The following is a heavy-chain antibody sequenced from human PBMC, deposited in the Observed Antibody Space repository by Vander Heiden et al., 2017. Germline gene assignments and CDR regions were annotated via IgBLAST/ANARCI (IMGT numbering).Heavy chain of an antibody. J-gene: IGHJ4*02. CDR1: VFTFSSYA. D-gene: IGHD6-13*01. Sequence: QVQLVESGGGGVQPGWSLRLSCEASVFTFSSYAMHWVRQAPGKGLEWVAVISYDGSNKYYADSVKCRFTISRDNSKNTLYLQMNSLRAEDTAVYYCARGWQQLVLGYWGQGTLVTVSS. CDR2: ISYDGSNK. CDR3: ARGWQQLVLGY. V-gene: IGHV3-30-3*01.